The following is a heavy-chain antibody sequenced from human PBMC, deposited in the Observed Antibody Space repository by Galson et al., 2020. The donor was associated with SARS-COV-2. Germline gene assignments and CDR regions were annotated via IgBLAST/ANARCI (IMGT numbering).Heavy chain of an antibody. CDR3: ARAADYYDSESHAFDI. CDR2: IWYDGSNK. D-gene: IGHD3-22*01. CDR1: GFTFSRYG. Sequence: GESLKISCAASGFTFSRYGMHWVRQAPGKGLEWMAVIWYDGSNKYYADSVTGRFTISRDNSKNTLYLQMNSLRAEDTAMYYCARAADYYDSESHAFDIWGQGTMVTVSS. V-gene: IGHV3-33*01. J-gene: IGHJ3*02.